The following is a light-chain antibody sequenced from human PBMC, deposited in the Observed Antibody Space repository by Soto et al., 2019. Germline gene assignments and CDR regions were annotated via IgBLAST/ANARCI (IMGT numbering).Light chain of an antibody. J-gene: IGLJ3*02. Sequence: QAVVTQEPSLTVSPGGTVTLTCGSSTGAVTSAHYPYWFQQKPGQAPRTLIYDSSNKHSWTPARFSGSLLGGKAALTLSGAQPEDEAAYYCLLSYSDARPVFGGGTKLTVL. CDR1: TGAVTSAHY. CDR2: DSS. V-gene: IGLV7-46*01. CDR3: LLSYSDARPV.